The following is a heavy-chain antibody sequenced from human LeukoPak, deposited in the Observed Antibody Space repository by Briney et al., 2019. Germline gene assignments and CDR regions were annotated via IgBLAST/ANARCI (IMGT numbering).Heavy chain of an antibody. J-gene: IGHJ4*02. CDR3: ARDPGGGYFDY. V-gene: IGHV3-30-3*01. CDR2: LSIDGTNT. D-gene: IGHD2-15*01. CDR1: GFTLSSSA. Sequence: PGRSLRLSCAASGFTLSSSAMHWVRQGPGKGLEWVATLSIDGTNTYYTDSVKGRFTIARDNSKNTLFLQMNSLRPEDTAMYYCARDPGGGYFDYWGQGTLVTVAS.